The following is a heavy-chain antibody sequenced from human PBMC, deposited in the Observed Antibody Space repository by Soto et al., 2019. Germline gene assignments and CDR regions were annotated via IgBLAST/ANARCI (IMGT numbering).Heavy chain of an antibody. CDR3: ARGLGTNGLDV. CDR1: GYRFTTYG. V-gene: IGHV1-18*04. CDR2: ISTYNGNT. D-gene: IGHD7-27*01. J-gene: IGHJ6*02. Sequence: QVQLLQSGAEVKKPGASLKVSCKASGYRFTTYGITWVRLAPGQGLEWMGGISTYNGNTDYAQNLQDRVTMTTETSTSTAYMEVTSLTSDDTAVYYCARGLGTNGLDVWGQGTTVTVSS.